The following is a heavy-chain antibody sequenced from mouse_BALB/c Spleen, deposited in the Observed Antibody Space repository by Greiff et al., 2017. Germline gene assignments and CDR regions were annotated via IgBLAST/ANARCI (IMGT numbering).Heavy chain of an antibody. Sequence: EVNVVESGGDLVKPGGSLKLSCAASGFTFSSYGMSWVRQTPDKRLEWVATISSGGSYTYYPDSVKGRFTISRDNAKNTLYLQMSSLKSEDTAMYYCARQVSTMITTGYYYAMDYWGQGTSVTVSS. CDR3: ARQVSTMITTGYYYAMDY. CDR2: ISSGGSYT. J-gene: IGHJ4*01. CDR1: GFTFSSYG. D-gene: IGHD2-4*01. V-gene: IGHV5-6*01.